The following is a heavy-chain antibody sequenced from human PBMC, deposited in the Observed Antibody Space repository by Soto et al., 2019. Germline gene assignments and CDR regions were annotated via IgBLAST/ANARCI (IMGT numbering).Heavy chain of an antibody. CDR3: ARVGIAARYVGGRRGYYYGMDV. CDR1: GFTFSSYG. J-gene: IGHJ6*02. Sequence: GGSLRLSCGASGFTFSSYGMHWVRQAPGEGLEWVAVIWYDGSNKYYADSVKVRFTISRDNSKNTLYLQMNSLRAEDTAVYYCARVGIAARYVGGRRGYYYGMDVWGQGTTVTVSS. V-gene: IGHV3-33*01. D-gene: IGHD6-6*01. CDR2: IWYDGSNK.